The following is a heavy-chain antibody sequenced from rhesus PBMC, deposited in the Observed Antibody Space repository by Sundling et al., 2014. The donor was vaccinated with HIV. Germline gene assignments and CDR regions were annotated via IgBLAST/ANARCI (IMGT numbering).Heavy chain of an antibody. CDR2: VGAGANYT. V-gene: IGHV3-103*01. Sequence: EVQLVESGGGLAKPGESLRLSCVGSGFTFSNKPIHWVRQAPGKGLEWVSSVGAGANYTYYIDSVKGRFSISRDNSESTVSLQMNRLRPEDTAVYYCVKESGGGWSPLDVWGPGVLVTVSA. J-gene: IGHJ5-1*01. D-gene: IGHD6-37*01. CDR1: GFTFSNKP. CDR3: VKESGGGWSPLDV.